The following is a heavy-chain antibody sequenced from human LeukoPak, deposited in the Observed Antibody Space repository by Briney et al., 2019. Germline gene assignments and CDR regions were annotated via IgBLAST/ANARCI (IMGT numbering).Heavy chain of an antibody. CDR3: AKGMSGEPSFYGMDV. J-gene: IGHJ6*02. CDR1: GFSFSTYA. Sequence: PGGSLRLSCAASGFSFSTYAMNWVRQAPGKGLEWVSGIVGGGDNTYHADSVKGRFTISRDNSKNTLYLQMNSLRVEDTAVFYCAKGMSGEPSFYGMDVWGQGTTVTVSS. V-gene: IGHV3-23*01. CDR2: IVGGGDNT. D-gene: IGHD1-14*01.